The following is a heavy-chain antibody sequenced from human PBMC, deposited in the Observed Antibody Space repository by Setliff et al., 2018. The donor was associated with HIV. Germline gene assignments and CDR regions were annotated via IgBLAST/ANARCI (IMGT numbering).Heavy chain of an antibody. CDR1: GYTFTNYG. V-gene: IGHV1-18*01. D-gene: IGHD6-13*01. CDR2: ITADNGNT. Sequence: EASVKVSCKASGYTFTNYGITWVRQAPGQGLEWMGWITADNGNTNYAQRFKGRVTMTSDTSTSTAYMELRSLRSDDTAAYYCARFSSSWPYYFDYWGQGMLVTVSS. CDR3: ARFSSSWPYYFDY. J-gene: IGHJ4*02.